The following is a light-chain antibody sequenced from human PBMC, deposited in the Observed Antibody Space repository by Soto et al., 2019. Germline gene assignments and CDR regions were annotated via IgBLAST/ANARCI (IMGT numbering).Light chain of an antibody. CDR3: QQRHSYPIT. CDR2: TAS. CDR1: QGISNY. V-gene: IGKV1-9*01. J-gene: IGKJ5*01. Sequence: DIQLTQSPSFLSASVGDRVTITCRASQGISNYLDWYHQKPGKAPKLLIHTASTLQSGVPSRFSGSGSGTEFTLTISSLQPEDFATYYCQQRHSYPITFGQGTRLETK.